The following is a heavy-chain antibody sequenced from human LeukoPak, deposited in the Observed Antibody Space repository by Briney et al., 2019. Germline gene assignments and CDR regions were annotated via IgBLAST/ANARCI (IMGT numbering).Heavy chain of an antibody. V-gene: IGHV4-39*07. CDR3: ARLSVGSWSFDY. Sequence: SETLSLTCTVSGGSISSSSYYWGWIRQPPGKGLEWIGEIDHSGSTNYNPSLKSRVTISVDASKNQFSLKLSSVTAADTAVYYCARLSVGSWSFDYWGQGTLVTVSS. D-gene: IGHD6-13*01. CDR1: GGSISSSSYY. J-gene: IGHJ4*02. CDR2: IDHSGST.